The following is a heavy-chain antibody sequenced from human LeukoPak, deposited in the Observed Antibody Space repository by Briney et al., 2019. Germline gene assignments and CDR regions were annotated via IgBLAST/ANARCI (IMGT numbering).Heavy chain of an antibody. CDR3: AKDSMVRGVYVYYFDY. CDR1: GFTFSSYA. V-gene: IGHV3-23*01. J-gene: IGHJ4*02. D-gene: IGHD3-10*01. Sequence: PGGSLRLSCAASGFTFSSYAMSWVRQAPGKGLEWVSAISGSGGSTYYADSVKGRFTISRDNSKNTLYLQMNSLRAEDTAVYYCAKDSMVRGVYVYYFDYWGQGTLVTVS. CDR2: ISGSGGST.